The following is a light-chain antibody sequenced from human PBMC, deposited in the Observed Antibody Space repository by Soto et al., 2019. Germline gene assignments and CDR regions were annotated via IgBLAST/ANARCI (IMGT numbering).Light chain of an antibody. CDR2: KAS. CDR1: QNIYTW. CDR3: QQYERYST. V-gene: IGKV1-5*03. J-gene: IGKJ1*01. Sequence: DYQVAQSPSTLSASVGDRVTITCRAGQNIYTWLAWYQQKPGIAPKLLIHKASTLESGVPSRFSGSGYGTEFTLTISGLQPEDSATYYCQQYERYSTFGQGTKVDIK.